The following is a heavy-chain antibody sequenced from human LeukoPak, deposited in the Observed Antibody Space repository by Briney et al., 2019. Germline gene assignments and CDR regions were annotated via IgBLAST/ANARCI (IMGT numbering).Heavy chain of an antibody. CDR1: GFTFSSYA. CDR3: ARYGTGYFDY. Sequence: PGGSLRLSCAASGFTFSSYAMSWVRQAPGKGLEWVSAISGSGGSTYYADSVKGRFTISRDNSKNALYLQMNSLRAEDTAVHYCARYGTGYFDYWGQGTLVTVSS. D-gene: IGHD4-17*01. V-gene: IGHV3-23*01. CDR2: ISGSGGST. J-gene: IGHJ4*02.